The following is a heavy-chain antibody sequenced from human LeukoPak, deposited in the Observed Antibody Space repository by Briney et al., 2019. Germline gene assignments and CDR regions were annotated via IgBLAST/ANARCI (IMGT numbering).Heavy chain of an antibody. J-gene: IGHJ4*02. CDR1: GFTFSDYY. CDR3: ASQQDYGDYYFDH. Sequence: GGSLRLSCAASGFTFSDYYMSWIRQAPGKGLEWVSYISTSGSTIYYAVSVKGRFTISRDNAKNSLYLQMNSLRAEDTAVYYCASQQDYGDYYFDHWGQGTPVTVSS. CDR2: ISTSGSTI. V-gene: IGHV3-11*04. D-gene: IGHD4-17*01.